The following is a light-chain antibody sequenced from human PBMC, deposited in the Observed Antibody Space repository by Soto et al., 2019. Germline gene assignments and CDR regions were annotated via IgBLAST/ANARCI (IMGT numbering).Light chain of an antibody. CDR3: QQRSNWRGLT. J-gene: IGKJ4*01. CDR1: QSVSSY. CDR2: DAS. V-gene: IGKV3-11*01. Sequence: EIVLPQSPATLSLSPGERATLSCRASQSVSSYLAWYQQKPGQAPRLLIYDASNRATGIPARFSGSGSGTDFTLTISSLEPEDFAVYYCQQRSNWRGLTFSGGTKVEIK.